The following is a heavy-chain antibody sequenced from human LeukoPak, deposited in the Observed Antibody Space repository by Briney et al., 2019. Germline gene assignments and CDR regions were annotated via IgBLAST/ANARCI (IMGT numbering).Heavy chain of an antibody. J-gene: IGHJ4*02. D-gene: IGHD4-17*01. CDR3: ARLATVTRGLCFDY. Sequence: SETLSLTCTVSGGSISSYYWSWIRQPPGKGLEWIGYIYYSGSTNYNPSLKSRVTISVDTSKNQFSLKLSSVTAADTAAYYCARLATVTRGLCFDYWGQGTLVTVSS. CDR2: IYYSGST. CDR1: GGSISSYY. V-gene: IGHV4-59*08.